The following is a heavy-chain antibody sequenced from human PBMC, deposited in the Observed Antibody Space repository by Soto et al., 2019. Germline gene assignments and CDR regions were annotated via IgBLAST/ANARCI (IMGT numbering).Heavy chain of an antibody. V-gene: IGHV3-9*01. J-gene: IGHJ3*02. CDR3: AKDRKEYYYGSGSYYKDAFDI. CDR1: GFTFDDYA. Sequence: GGSLRLSCAASGFTFDDYAMHWVRQVPGKGLEWVSGISWNSGSIGYADSVKGRFTISRDNAKNSLYLQMNSLRAEDTALYYCAKDRKEYYYGSGSYYKDAFDIWGQGTMVTVSS. CDR2: ISWNSGSI. D-gene: IGHD3-10*01.